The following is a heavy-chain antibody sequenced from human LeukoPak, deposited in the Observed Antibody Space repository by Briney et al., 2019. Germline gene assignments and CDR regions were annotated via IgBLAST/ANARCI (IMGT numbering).Heavy chain of an antibody. V-gene: IGHV3-23*01. CDR3: AKDRMVGSHEVYY. CDR1: GFTFSDYY. D-gene: IGHD1-26*01. Sequence: GGSLRLSCAASGFTFSDYYMSWGRQAPGKGLEWVSAITGSGASTYYADSVKGRFTISRDNSKNTLYLQMNSLRAEDTAVYYWAKDRMVGSHEVYYLGQGTLVTGSP. CDR2: ITGSGAST. J-gene: IGHJ4*02.